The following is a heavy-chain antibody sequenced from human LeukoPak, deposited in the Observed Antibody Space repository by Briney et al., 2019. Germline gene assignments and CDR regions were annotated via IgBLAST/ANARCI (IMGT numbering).Heavy chain of an antibody. V-gene: IGHV3-23*01. CDR3: AKGSSSGYSGIFDY. D-gene: IGHD5-18*01. J-gene: IGHJ4*02. CDR2: ISASGGYT. Sequence: GGSLRLSCAASGFIFSRYWMHWVRQAPGKGLEWVSGISASGGYTYYADSVKGRFFISRDNSKNTLYLHMNSLRAEDTAVYYCAKGSSSGYSGIFDYWGQGTQVTVSS. CDR1: GFIFSRYW.